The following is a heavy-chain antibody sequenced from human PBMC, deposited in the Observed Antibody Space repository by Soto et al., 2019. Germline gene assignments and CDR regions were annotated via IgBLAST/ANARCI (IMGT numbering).Heavy chain of an antibody. Sequence: GGSLRLSCAASGFTFSNYAMNWVRQAPGKGLEWVSSIGTGGSTYYADSVKGRFTLSRDNSRNTVYLQMNSLRADDTAVYYCAKDLTIFGPVPFFDYWGQGTLVTV. J-gene: IGHJ4*02. CDR2: IGTGGST. CDR1: GFTFSNYA. V-gene: IGHV3-23*01. CDR3: AKDLTIFGPVPFFDY. D-gene: IGHD3-3*01.